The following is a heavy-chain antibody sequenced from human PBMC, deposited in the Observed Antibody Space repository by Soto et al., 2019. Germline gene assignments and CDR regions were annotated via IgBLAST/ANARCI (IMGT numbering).Heavy chain of an antibody. Sequence: SATLSLTCTVSGGSISGSSYYWGWIRQPPGKGLECIGSVHYSGSTDYNPSLKSRVTISVDTSKNQFSLKLTSVTAADTAVYFCASFSGATYGDYGGGINYWGQGTLVTVSS. CDR1: GGSISGSSYY. V-gene: IGHV4-39*01. CDR3: ASFSGATYGDYGGGINY. CDR2: VHYSGST. J-gene: IGHJ4*02. D-gene: IGHD4-17*01.